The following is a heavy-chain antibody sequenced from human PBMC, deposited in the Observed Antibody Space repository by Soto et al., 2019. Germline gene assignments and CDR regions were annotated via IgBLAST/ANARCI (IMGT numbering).Heavy chain of an antibody. J-gene: IGHJ6*03. D-gene: IGHD3-3*01. CDR2: IYYSGST. Sequence: SETLSLTCTVSGGSISSYYWSWIRQPPGKGLEWIGYIYYSGSTNYNPSLKSRVTISVATSKNQFSLKLSSVTAADTASYYCARGDDFWSGYYAYFCMDVCGKGTTVTVSS. V-gene: IGHV4-59*01. CDR3: ARGDDFWSGYYAYFCMDV. CDR1: GGSISSYY.